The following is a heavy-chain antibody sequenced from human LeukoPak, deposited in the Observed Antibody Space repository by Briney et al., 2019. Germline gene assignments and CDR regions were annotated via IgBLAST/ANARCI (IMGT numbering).Heavy chain of an antibody. CDR2: IRGLGGCT. J-gene: IGHJ4*02. CDR3: AKFLPTHIVVANYYFAY. V-gene: IGHV3-23*01. CDR1: GFTLSSYS. Sequence: RGGSLRPPWESSGFTLSSYSMRWVRHPPASGLEWVAAIRGLGGCTYYAESVTGRFTLSRDNSEHTPYLQMTSLRAEDTPVYDCAKFLPTHIVVANYYFAYWGEGTSVTVS. D-gene: IGHD2-21*01.